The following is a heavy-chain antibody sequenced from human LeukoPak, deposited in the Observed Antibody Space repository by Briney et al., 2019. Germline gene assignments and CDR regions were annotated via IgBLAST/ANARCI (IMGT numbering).Heavy chain of an antibody. CDR1: GFTLSDHF. V-gene: IGHV3-72*01. J-gene: IGHJ4*02. Sequence: GGSLRLSCAASGFTLSDHFMHWVRQAPGKGLEWVGRITNKVNSYTTEYAASVKGRFTISRDDSKNSLYLQMSSLKTEDTAVYYCARAPFYGSGSFPDYWGQGTLVTVSS. CDR3: ARAPFYGSGSFPDY. CDR2: ITNKVNSYTT. D-gene: IGHD3-10*01.